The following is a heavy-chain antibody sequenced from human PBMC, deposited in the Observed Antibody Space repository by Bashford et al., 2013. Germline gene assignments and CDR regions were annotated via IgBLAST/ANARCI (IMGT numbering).Heavy chain of an antibody. CDR3: ARDRPYYCSGGSCYSPYYYGMDV. Sequence: GPPVKVSCKASGYTFTSYGISWVRQAPGQGLEWMGWISAYNGNTNYAQKLQGRVTMTTDTSTSTAYMELRSLRSDDTAVYYCARDRPYYCSGGSCYSPYYYGMDVWGQGTTVTVSS. J-gene: IGHJ6*02. V-gene: IGHV1-18*01. CDR2: ISAYNGNT. CDR1: GYTFTSYG. D-gene: IGHD2-15*01.